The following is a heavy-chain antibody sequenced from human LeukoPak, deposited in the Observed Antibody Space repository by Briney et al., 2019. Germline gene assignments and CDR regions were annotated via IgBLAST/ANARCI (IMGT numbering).Heavy chain of an antibody. CDR2: IYYSGST. Sequence: SETLSLTCTVSGGSISSYYWSWIRQPPGKGLEWIGYIYYSGSTNYNPSLKSRVTISVDTSKNQFSLKLSSVTAADTAVYYCARDGSNYYDSSGYISNWFDPWGQGTLVTVSS. J-gene: IGHJ5*02. V-gene: IGHV4-59*01. D-gene: IGHD3-22*01. CDR3: ARDGSNYYDSSGYISNWFDP. CDR1: GGSISSYY.